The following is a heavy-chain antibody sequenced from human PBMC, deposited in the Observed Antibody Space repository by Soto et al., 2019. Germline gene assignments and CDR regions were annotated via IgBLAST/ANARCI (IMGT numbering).Heavy chain of an antibody. CDR3: AKYYYDSSGYYSDYYYGMDV. D-gene: IGHD3-22*01. J-gene: IGHJ6*02. CDR2: IYFNGYS. Sequence: SDTLSLTCTVSGGSTSSYYWNWIRQPPGKGLEWIAYIYFNGYSTYNPSLKSRVTISMDTSKNQFSLKLTSVTAADTAVYYCAKYYYDSSGYYSDYYYGMDVWGQGTTVTVSS. CDR1: GGSTSSYY. V-gene: IGHV4-59*07.